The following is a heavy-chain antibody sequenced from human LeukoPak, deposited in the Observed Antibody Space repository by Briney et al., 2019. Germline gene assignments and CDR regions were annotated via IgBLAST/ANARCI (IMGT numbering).Heavy chain of an antibody. CDR2: IIPILGIA. CDR3: ARRVLDDILPVLDY. J-gene: IGHJ4*02. V-gene: IGHV1-69*04. CDR1: GGTFSSYA. Sequence: ASVKVSCKASGGTFSSYAISWVRQAPGQGLEWMGRIIPILGIANYAQKFQGRVTITADKSTSTAYMELSSLRSEDTAVYYCARRVLDDILPVLDYGGKGTLVTVS. D-gene: IGHD3-9*01.